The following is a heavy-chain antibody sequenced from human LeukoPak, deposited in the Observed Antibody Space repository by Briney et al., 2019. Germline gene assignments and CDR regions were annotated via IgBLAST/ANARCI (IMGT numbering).Heavy chain of an antibody. CDR3: ARFYYGSGSNYYFDY. CDR2: ISAYNGNT. D-gene: IGHD3-10*01. J-gene: IGHJ4*02. Sequence: ASVKVSCKASGGTFSSYGISWVRQAPGQGLEWMGWISAYNGNTNYAQKLQGRVTMTTDTSTSTAYMELRSLRSDDTAVYYCARFYYGSGSNYYFDYWGQGTLVTVSS. V-gene: IGHV1-18*01. CDR1: GGTFSSYG.